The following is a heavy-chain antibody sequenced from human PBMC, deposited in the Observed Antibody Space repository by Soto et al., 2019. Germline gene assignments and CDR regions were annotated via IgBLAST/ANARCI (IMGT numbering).Heavy chain of an antibody. CDR3: EVAIREFMITYPEVGRYFDY. Sequence: SVKVSCKASGGTFSSYAISWVRQAPGQGLEWMGGIIPIFGTANYAQKFQGRVTITADESTSTAYIELSSLKSEDTAVYYCEVAIREFMITYPEVGRYFDYWGQGTLVTVSS. V-gene: IGHV1-69*13. CDR1: GGTFSSYA. D-gene: IGHD3-16*01. CDR2: IIPIFGTA. J-gene: IGHJ4*02.